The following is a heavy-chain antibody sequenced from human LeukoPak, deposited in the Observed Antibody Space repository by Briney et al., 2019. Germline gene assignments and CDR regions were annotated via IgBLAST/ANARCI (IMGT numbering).Heavy chain of an antibody. J-gene: IGHJ6*02. CDR3: ARELVVAATHEIYYYYGMDV. V-gene: IGHV3-11*01. CDR2: ISSSGSTI. Sequence: GGSLRLSCAASGFIFSKCWMSWVRQAPGKGLEWVSYISSSGSTIYYADSVKGRFTISRDNAKNSLYLQMNSLRAEDTAVYYCARELVVAATHEIYYYYGMDVWGQGTTVTVSS. D-gene: IGHD2-15*01. CDR1: GFIFSKCW.